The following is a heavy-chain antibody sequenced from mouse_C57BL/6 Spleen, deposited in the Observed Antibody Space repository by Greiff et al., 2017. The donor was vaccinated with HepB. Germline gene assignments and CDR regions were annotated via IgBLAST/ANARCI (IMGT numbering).Heavy chain of an antibody. CDR2: IYPGDGDT. Sequence: VQLQQSGPELVKPGASVKISCKASGYAFSSSWMNWVKQRPGKGLEWIGRIYPGDGDTNYNGKFKGKATLTADISSSTAYMQLSSLTSEDAAVYFCATPSYYGSSYVLDYWGQGTTLTVSS. J-gene: IGHJ2*01. V-gene: IGHV1-82*01. CDR1: GYAFSSSW. CDR3: ATPSYYGSSYVLDY. D-gene: IGHD1-1*01.